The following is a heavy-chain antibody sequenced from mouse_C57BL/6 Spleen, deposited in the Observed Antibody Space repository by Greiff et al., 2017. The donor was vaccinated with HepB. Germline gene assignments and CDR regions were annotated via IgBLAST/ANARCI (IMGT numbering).Heavy chain of an antibody. CDR1: GFSFNTYA. CDR3: VKTAQVPFAY. V-gene: IGHV10-1*01. J-gene: IGHJ3*01. CDR2: IRSKSNNYAT. D-gene: IGHD3-2*02. Sequence: EVKVVESGGGLVQPKGSLKLSCAASGFSFNTYAMNWVRQAPGKGLEWVARIRSKSNNYATYYADSVKDRFTISRDDSESMLYLQMNNLKTEDTAMYYCVKTAQVPFAYWGQGTLVTVSA.